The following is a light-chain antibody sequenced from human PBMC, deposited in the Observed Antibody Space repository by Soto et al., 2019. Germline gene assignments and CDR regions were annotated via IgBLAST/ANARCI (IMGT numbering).Light chain of an antibody. CDR1: QTFGGSY. Sequence: DIVLTQSPGTLSLSPGERATLSCRASQTFGGSYLAWYQQKPGQAPRLLIYGASNRATGIPDRFSGSGSVTDFTLTISILEPEDFAVYFCQQYGRSPPITFGQGTRLDTK. CDR2: GAS. CDR3: QQYGRSPPIT. V-gene: IGKV3-20*01. J-gene: IGKJ5*01.